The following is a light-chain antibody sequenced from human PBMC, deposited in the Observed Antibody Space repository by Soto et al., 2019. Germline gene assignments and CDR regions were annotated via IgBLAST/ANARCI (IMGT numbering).Light chain of an antibody. CDR1: QSIRSW. CDR3: QQYDTFWT. Sequence: DIQRTISPSTLAAAIGDRVIITCRASQSIRSWLAWYQQKPGQAPKLLIYKASSLQSGVPSRFSGSGSGTEFTLTIRSLQPDDFATYYCQQYDTFWTFGRGTQVDIK. CDR2: KAS. J-gene: IGKJ1*01. V-gene: IGKV1-5*03.